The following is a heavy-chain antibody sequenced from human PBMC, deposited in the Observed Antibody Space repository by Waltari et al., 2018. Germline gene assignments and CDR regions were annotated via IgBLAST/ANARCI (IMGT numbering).Heavy chain of an antibody. CDR3: VRHWKRNGYRFDP. V-gene: IGHV4-39*01. Sequence: QLQLQESGRTLVKPSETLSLTCTVSGGSISRSSYYWGWIRQSPGKWLEWNGSIYYSGTTYYNRTLGSRVTISGVTSKNQFSLKLRSVTAADTAVYYCVRHWKRNGYRFDPWGQGTLVTVSS. D-gene: IGHD5-12*01. J-gene: IGHJ5*02. CDR2: IYYSGTT. CDR1: GGSISRSSYY.